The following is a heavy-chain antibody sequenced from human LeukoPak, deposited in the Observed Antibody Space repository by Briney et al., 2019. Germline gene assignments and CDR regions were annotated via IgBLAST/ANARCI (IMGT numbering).Heavy chain of an antibody. D-gene: IGHD3-10*01. J-gene: IGHJ4*02. V-gene: IGHV3-53*01. CDR1: GSTVSSNY. Sequence: GGSLRLSCAASGSTVSSNYMSWVRQAPGKGLEWVSVIYSGGSTYYADSVKGRFTISRDNSKNTVNLQMNSLRPEDTAVYYCARDTPSSGFDYWGQGTQVTVSS. CDR2: IYSGGST. CDR3: ARDTPSSGFDY.